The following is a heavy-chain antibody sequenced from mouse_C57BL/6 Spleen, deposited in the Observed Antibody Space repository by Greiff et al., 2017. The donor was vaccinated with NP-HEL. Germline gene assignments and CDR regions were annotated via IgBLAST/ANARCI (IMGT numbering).Heavy chain of an antibody. Sequence: EVKVVESGGGLVKPGGSLKLSCAASGFTFSSYAMSWVRQTPEKRLEWVATISDGGSYTYYPDNVKGRFTISRDNAKNNLYLQMSHLKSEETAMYYCARERIYDGYKAMDYWGQGTSVTVSS. J-gene: IGHJ4*01. CDR2: ISDGGSYT. CDR1: GFTFSSYA. D-gene: IGHD2-3*01. V-gene: IGHV5-4*01. CDR3: ARERIYDGYKAMDY.